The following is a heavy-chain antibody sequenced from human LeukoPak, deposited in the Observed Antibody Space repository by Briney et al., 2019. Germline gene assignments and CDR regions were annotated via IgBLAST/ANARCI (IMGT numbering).Heavy chain of an antibody. Sequence: PSETLSLTCTVSGGSISSYYWSWIRQPAGKGLEWIGRIYTSGSTNYNPSLKSRVTMSVDTSKKQFSLKLSSVTAADTAVYYCARALTPLRDSSGYLYLGYWGQGTLVTVSS. V-gene: IGHV4-4*07. CDR1: GGSISSYY. CDR2: IYTSGST. J-gene: IGHJ4*02. D-gene: IGHD3-22*01. CDR3: ARALTPLRDSSGYLYLGY.